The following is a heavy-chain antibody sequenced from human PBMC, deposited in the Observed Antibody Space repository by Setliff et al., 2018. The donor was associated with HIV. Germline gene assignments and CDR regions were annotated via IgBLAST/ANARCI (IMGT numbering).Heavy chain of an antibody. CDR3: ARHPTYCSGGSCYRGKGYYFDY. CDR1: GGSISSISYY. Sequence: SETLSLTCTVSGGSISSISYYWGWIRQPPGKGLEWIGSIYYSGSTYYNPSLKSRVTISVDRSKNQFSLKLNSVTAADTAMYYCARHPTYCSGGSCYRGKGYYFDYWGQGTLVTVS. CDR2: IYYSGST. D-gene: IGHD2-15*01. J-gene: IGHJ4*02. V-gene: IGHV4-39*01.